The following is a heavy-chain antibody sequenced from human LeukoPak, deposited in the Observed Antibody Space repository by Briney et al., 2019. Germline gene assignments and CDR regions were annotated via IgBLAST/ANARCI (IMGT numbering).Heavy chain of an antibody. D-gene: IGHD3-10*01. CDR1: GGSVSSGDYY. V-gene: IGHV4-39*01. Sequence: PSETLSLTCTVSGGSVSSGDYYWAWIRQPPGKGPEWIGSVYSTGNTYYNPSLKSRVTVSADTSKNQFSLNLRSVTAADTAVYYCARGKVLMVRETTSGLDCWGQGTLVTVSS. J-gene: IGHJ4*02. CDR3: ARGKVLMVRETTSGLDC. CDR2: VYSTGNT.